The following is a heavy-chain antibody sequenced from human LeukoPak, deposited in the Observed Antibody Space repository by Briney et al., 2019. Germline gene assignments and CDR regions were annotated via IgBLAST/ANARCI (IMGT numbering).Heavy chain of an antibody. Sequence: ASVRLSCEASGYSFTSHYMHWVRQAPGQGLEWMGIINPNAGSATYAQKFQGRVSMTRDMSTRTVYLELSGLRSEDTALYYCARDRGYSECVFAYWGQGTLVTVSS. CDR3: ARDRGYSECVFAY. J-gene: IGHJ4*02. CDR2: INPNAGSA. CDR1: GYSFTSHY. V-gene: IGHV1-46*01. D-gene: IGHD4-11*01.